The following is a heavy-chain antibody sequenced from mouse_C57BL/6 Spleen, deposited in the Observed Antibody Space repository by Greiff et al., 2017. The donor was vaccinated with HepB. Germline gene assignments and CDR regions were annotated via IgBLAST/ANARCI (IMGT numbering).Heavy chain of an antibody. Sequence: VQGVESGAELVRPGTSVKVSCKASGYAFTNYLIEWVKQRPGQGLEWIGVINPGSGGTNYNEKFKGKATLTADKSSSTAYMQLSSLTSEDSAVYFCARRLRLLFDYWGQGTTLTVSS. V-gene: IGHV1-54*01. CDR3: ARRLRLLFDY. CDR1: GYAFTNYL. D-gene: IGHD3-2*02. CDR2: INPGSGGT. J-gene: IGHJ2*01.